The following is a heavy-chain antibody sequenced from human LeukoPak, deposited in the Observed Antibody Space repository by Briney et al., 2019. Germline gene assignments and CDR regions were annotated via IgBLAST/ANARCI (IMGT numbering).Heavy chain of an antibody. V-gene: IGHV4-38-2*01. D-gene: IGHD2-2*01. CDR2: IYHSGST. CDR3: ARRRSYSTKKGYYYYYMDV. CDR1: GYSISSGYY. J-gene: IGHJ6*03. Sequence: SETLSLTCAVSGYSISSGYYWGWIRQPPGKGLEWIGSIYHSGSTYYNPSLKSRVTISVDTSKNQFSLKPSSVTAADTAVYYCARRRSYSTKKGYYYYYMDVWGKGTTVTVSS.